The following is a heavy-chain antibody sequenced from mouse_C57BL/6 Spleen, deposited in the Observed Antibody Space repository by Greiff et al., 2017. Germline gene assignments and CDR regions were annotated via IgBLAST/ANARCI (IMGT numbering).Heavy chain of an antibody. CDR3: ARYWDYGDWYFDV. J-gene: IGHJ1*03. V-gene: IGHV1-72*01. CDR1: GYTFTSYW. Sequence: VKQSCKASGYTFTSYWMHWVKQRPGRGLEWIGRIDPNSGGTKYNEKFKSKATLTVDKPSSTAYMQLSSLTSEDSAVYDCARYWDYGDWYFDVWGTGTTVTVSS. D-gene: IGHD2-4*01. CDR2: IDPNSGGT.